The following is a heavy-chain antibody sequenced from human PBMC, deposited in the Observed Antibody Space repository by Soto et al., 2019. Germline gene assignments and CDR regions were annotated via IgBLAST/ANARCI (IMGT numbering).Heavy chain of an antibody. CDR2: FDPEDGET. Sequence: ASEKVSCKVSRYTLTELSMHLVRQAPGKGLEWMGGFDPEDGETIYAQKFQGRVTMTEDTSTDTAYMELSSLRSEDTAVYYCATLNYYDSSGHDYWGQGTLVTVSS. D-gene: IGHD3-22*01. J-gene: IGHJ4*02. CDR3: ATLNYYDSSGHDY. V-gene: IGHV1-24*01. CDR1: RYTLTELS.